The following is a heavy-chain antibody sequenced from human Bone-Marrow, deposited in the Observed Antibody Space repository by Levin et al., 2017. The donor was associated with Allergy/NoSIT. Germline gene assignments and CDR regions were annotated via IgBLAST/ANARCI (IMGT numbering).Heavy chain of an antibody. Sequence: GGSLRLSCAASGFTFSRYKINWVRQAPGKGLEWLSYITGDSSAIYYADSVKGRFTISRDNAKNSLYLQMNSLRDEDTAVYYCAREYSDYYYGMDVWGQGTMVTVSS. CDR3: AREYSDYYYGMDV. D-gene: IGHD4-11*01. V-gene: IGHV3-48*02. J-gene: IGHJ6*02. CDR1: GFTFSRYK. CDR2: ITGDSSAI.